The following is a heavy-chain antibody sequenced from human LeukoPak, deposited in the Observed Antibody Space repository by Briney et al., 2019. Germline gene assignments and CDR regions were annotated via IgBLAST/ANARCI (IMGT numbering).Heavy chain of an antibody. CDR1: LDIFEEFT. D-gene: IGHD6-25*01. V-gene: IGHV3-43*01. CDR2: INWDGGSR. Sequence: GGSLRLSRVRSLDIFEEFTIHSGPLALRGGLEWDSLINWDGGSRKYGDTVKGRFTTSRDNSKNSPLLQINNLRPEDTAGYYCARGGPTPSLDYFDYWRLGTLVTVSS. J-gene: IGHJ4*02. CDR3: ARGGPTPSLDYFDY.